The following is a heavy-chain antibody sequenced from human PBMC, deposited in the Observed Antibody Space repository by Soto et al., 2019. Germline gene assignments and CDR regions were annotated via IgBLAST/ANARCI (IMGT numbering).Heavy chain of an antibody. CDR3: ARESEDLTSNFDY. Sequence: GGSLRLSCAASGFTFTRYSMNWVRQAPGNGLEWVSSISSTTNYIYYGDSMKGRFTISRDNAKNSLYLEMNSPRAEDTAVYYCARESEDLTSNFDYWGQGTLVTVSS. CDR1: GFTFTRYS. CDR2: ISSTTNYI. V-gene: IGHV3-21*06. J-gene: IGHJ4*02.